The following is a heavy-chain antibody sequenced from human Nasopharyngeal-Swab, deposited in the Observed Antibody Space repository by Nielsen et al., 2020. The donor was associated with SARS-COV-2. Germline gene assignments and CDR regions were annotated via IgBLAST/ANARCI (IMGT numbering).Heavy chain of an antibody. Sequence: ASVKVSCKASGYTFTSYAMHWVRQAPGQRLEWMGWINAGNGNTKYSQKFQGRVTTTRDTSASTAYMELSSLRSEDTAVYYCAREAEPGGYFDYWGQGTLVTVSS. CDR1: GYTFTSYA. D-gene: IGHD1-14*01. J-gene: IGHJ4*02. CDR3: AREAEPGGYFDY. V-gene: IGHV1-3*01. CDR2: INAGNGNT.